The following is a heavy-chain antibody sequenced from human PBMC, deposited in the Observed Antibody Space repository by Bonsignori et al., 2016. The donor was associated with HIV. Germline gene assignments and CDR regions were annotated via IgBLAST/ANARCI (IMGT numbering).Heavy chain of an antibody. Sequence: WIRQPPGKGLEWVSGISASGNSTYYADSVKGRFTISRDNSKKMLYLQMNSLRAEDTAVYYCAKDRSTRWNWTFEYWGRGTLVTVSS. J-gene: IGHJ4*02. D-gene: IGHD6-13*01. CDR2: ISASGNST. V-gene: IGHV3-23*01. CDR3: AKDRSTRWNWTFEY.